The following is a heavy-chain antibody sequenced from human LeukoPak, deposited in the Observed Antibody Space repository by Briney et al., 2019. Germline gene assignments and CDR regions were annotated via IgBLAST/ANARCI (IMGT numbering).Heavy chain of an antibody. J-gene: IGHJ4*02. CDR1: GFSFNSYN. D-gene: IGHD7-27*01. CDR2: ITSSSSYI. Sequence: GGSLRLSCAASGFSFNSYNMNWVRQAPGKGAEWVSSITSSSSYIYYADSVKGRFTISRDNAKNSLYLQMDSLRVEDTAVYYCARDLNWETYWGQGTLVTVSS. CDR3: ARDLNWETY. V-gene: IGHV3-21*06.